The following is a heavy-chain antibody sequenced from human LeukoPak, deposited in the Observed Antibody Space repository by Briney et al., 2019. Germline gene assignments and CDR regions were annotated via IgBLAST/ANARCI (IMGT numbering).Heavy chain of an antibody. CDR2: INHSGST. J-gene: IGHJ4*02. Sequence: SETLSLTCAVYGGSFSGYYWSWIRQPPGKGLEWIGEINHSGSTNYNPSLKSRVTISVDTSKNQFSLKLGSVTAADTAVYYCARGSTTVVTLFDYWGQGTLVTVSS. D-gene: IGHD4-23*01. V-gene: IGHV4-34*01. CDR1: GGSFSGYY. CDR3: ARGSTTVVTLFDY.